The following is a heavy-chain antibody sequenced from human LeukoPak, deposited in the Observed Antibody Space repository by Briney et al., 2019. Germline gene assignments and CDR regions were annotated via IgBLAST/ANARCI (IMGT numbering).Heavy chain of an antibody. CDR2: TYTSGST. V-gene: IGHV4-4*07. Sequence: NPSETLSLTCTVSGGSISSYYWSWIRQPAGKGLEWIGRTYTSGSTNYNPSLKSRVTMSVDTSKNQFSLKLSSVTAADTAVYYCARRLRSYYYGSGSYSPFDYWGQGTLVTVSS. CDR1: GGSISSYY. CDR3: ARRLRSYYYGSGSYSPFDY. J-gene: IGHJ4*02. D-gene: IGHD3-10*01.